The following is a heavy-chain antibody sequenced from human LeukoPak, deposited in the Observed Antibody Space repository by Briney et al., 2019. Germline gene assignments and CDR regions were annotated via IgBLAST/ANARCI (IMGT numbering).Heavy chain of an antibody. Sequence: GRSLRLSCAASGWTFSSYGMHWVRQAPGKGLEWVAVIWYDGSNKYYADSVKGRFTISRDNSKNTLYLQMNSLRAEDTAVYYCARDRTPRYGDYNNFDYWGQGTLVTVSS. D-gene: IGHD4-17*01. J-gene: IGHJ4*02. CDR2: IWYDGSNK. V-gene: IGHV3-33*01. CDR1: GWTFSSYG. CDR3: ARDRTPRYGDYNNFDY.